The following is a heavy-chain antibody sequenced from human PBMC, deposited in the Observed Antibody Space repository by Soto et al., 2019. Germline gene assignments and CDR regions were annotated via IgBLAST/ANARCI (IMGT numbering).Heavy chain of an antibody. V-gene: IGHV1-8*01. Sequence: QVQLVQSGAEVKKPGASVKVSCKASGYTFTSYDINWVRQATGQGLEWMGWMNPNSGNTGYAQKFQGRVTMTRNTSISTAYMELSSLRSDDTAVYYCARDGFVPAYNYYYYMDVWGKGTTVTVSS. J-gene: IGHJ6*03. CDR1: GYTFTSYD. CDR3: ARDGFVPAYNYYYYMDV. D-gene: IGHD2-2*01. CDR2: MNPNSGNT.